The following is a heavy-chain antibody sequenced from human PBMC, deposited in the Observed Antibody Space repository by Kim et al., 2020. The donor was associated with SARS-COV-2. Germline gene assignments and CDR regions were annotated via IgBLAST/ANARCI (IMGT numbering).Heavy chain of an antibody. CDR3: ARQLELVKGAPAPDNWFDP. CDR2: IYYSGST. CDR1: GGSISSSSYY. D-gene: IGHD1-1*01. V-gene: IGHV4-39*01. J-gene: IGHJ5*02. Sequence: SETLSLTCTVSGGSISSSSYYWGWIRQPPGKGLEWIGSIYYSGSTYYNPSLKSRVTISVDTSKNQFSLKLSSVTAADTAVYYCARQLELVKGAPAPDNWFDPWGQGTLVTVSS.